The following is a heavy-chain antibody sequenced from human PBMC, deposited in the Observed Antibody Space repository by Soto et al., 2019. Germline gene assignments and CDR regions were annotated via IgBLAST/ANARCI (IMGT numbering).Heavy chain of an antibody. J-gene: IGHJ6*02. CDR2: IDPSDSYT. CDR3: ARIGDFWSEYYYGMDV. CDR1: GYSFTSYW. D-gene: IGHD3-3*01. Sequence: PGESLKISCKGSGYSFTSYWISWVRQMPGKGLEWMGRIDPSDSYTNYSPSFQGHVTISADKSISTAYLQWSSLKASDTAMYYCARIGDFWSEYYYGMDVWGQGTTVTSP. V-gene: IGHV5-10-1*01.